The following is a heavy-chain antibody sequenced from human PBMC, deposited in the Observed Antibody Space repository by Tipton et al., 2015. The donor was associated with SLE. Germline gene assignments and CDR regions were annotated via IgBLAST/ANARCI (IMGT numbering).Heavy chain of an antibody. CDR1: GFTFGDYT. D-gene: IGHD5-12*01. CDR2: ISSTSGSI. Sequence: GSLRLSCAASGFTFGDYTVNWVRQAPGKGLELVSSISSTSGSIYYADSVRGRFTISRDNPKNSLYLQMNSLTVDDTAVYYCARSNIGYDLIWFDPWGQGVLMTVSS. J-gene: IGHJ5*02. V-gene: IGHV3-21*01. CDR3: ARSNIGYDLIWFDP.